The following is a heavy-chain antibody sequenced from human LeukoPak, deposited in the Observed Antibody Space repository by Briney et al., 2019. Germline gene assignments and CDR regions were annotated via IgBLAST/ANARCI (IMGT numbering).Heavy chain of an antibody. J-gene: IGHJ6*03. CDR3: ARGVRGGSYHFYYYYYMDV. Sequence: GGSLRLSCAASGFTFSSYSMNWVRQAPGKGLEWVSSISSSSSYIYYADSVKGRFTISRDNAKNSLYLQMNSLRAEDTAVYYCARGVRGGSYHFYYYYYMDVWGKGTTVTVSS. CDR2: ISSSSSYI. V-gene: IGHV3-21*01. CDR1: GFTFSSYS. D-gene: IGHD1-26*01.